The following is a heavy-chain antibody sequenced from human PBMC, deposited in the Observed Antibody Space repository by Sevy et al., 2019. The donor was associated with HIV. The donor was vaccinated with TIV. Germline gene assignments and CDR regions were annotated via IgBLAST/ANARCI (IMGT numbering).Heavy chain of an antibody. CDR3: ARKYDSSGYFDY. V-gene: IGHV3-23*01. CDR2: ISGSGGSGDKT. Sequence: GGSLRLSCAASGFTFSNYAMNWVRQAPGKGLVWVSGISGSGGSGDKTNYADSVKGRFTISRDDSKNSLYLQLNSLRAEDTAIYYCARKYDSSGYFDYWGQGTLVTVSS. J-gene: IGHJ4*02. D-gene: IGHD3-22*01. CDR1: GFTFSNYA.